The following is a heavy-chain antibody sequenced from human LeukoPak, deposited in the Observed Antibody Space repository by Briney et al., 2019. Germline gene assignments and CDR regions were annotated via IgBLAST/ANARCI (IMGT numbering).Heavy chain of an antibody. CDR2: FYPGDSDT. J-gene: IGHJ4*02. CDR1: GYIFTSYW. Sequence: PGESLQISCKGSGYIFTSYWIGWVRQVPGKGLEWMGFFYPGDSDTRYSPSFQGQVTISADKSINTAYLQWSSLKASDTAMYYCARLSGNKFSSGWFFYWGQGTLVTVSS. D-gene: IGHD6-19*01. CDR3: ARLSGNKFSSGWFFY. V-gene: IGHV5-51*01.